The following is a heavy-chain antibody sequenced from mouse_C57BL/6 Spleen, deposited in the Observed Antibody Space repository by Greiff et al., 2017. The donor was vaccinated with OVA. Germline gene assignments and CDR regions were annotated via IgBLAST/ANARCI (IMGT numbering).Heavy chain of an antibody. J-gene: IGHJ1*03. Sequence: VQLQQSGAELVRPGTSVKLSCKASGYTFTSYWMHWVKQRPGQGLEWIGVIDPSDSYTNYNQKFKGKATLTVDTSSSTAYMQLSSLTSEDSAVYYCARKGDYGRGYFDVWGTGTTVTVSS. V-gene: IGHV1-59*01. CDR1: GYTFTSYW. D-gene: IGHD2-4*01. CDR2: IDPSDSYT. CDR3: ARKGDYGRGYFDV.